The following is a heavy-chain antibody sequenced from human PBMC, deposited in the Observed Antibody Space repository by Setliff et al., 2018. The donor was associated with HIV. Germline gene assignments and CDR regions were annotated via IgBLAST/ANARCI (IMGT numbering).Heavy chain of an antibody. J-gene: IGHJ4*02. V-gene: IGHV4-34*01. CDR1: GGSFSGYY. Sequence: PSETLSLTCAVYGGSFSGYYWSWIRQPPGKGLEWIGEIYHSGSTNYNPSLKSRVTISVDTSKNQFSLKLSSVTAADTAVYYCARTHSFQPYYFDYWGQGTLVTVSS. D-gene: IGHD5-18*01. CDR3: ARTHSFQPYYFDY. CDR2: IYHSGST.